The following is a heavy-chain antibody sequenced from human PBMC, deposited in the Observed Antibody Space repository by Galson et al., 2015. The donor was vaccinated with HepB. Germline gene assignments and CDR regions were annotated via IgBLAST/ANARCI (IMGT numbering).Heavy chain of an antibody. J-gene: IGHJ4*02. Sequence: SVKVSCKASGYTFTGYCMHWVRQAPGQGLEWMGWINPNSGGTNYAQKFQGWVTMTRDTSISTAYMELSRLRSDDTAVYYCARDLRRCLSSTSCYFSLGYWGQGTLVTVSS. CDR1: GYTFTGYC. CDR2: INPNSGGT. CDR3: ARDLRRCLSSTSCYFSLGY. V-gene: IGHV1-2*04. D-gene: IGHD2-2*01.